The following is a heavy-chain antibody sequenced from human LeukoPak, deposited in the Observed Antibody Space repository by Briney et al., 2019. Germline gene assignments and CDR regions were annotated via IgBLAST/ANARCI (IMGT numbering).Heavy chain of an antibody. CDR2: IYYSGST. D-gene: IGHD5-18*01. J-gene: IGHJ4*02. CDR1: GGSFSGYY. V-gene: IGHV4-59*01. Sequence: PSETLSLTCAVYGGSFSGYYWTWIRQPPGKGLEWIGYIYYSGSTNYNPSLKSRVTISVDTSKNQFSLKLSSVTAADTAVYYCARGGYSYGYKPFDYWGQGTLVTVSS. CDR3: ARGGYSYGYKPFDY.